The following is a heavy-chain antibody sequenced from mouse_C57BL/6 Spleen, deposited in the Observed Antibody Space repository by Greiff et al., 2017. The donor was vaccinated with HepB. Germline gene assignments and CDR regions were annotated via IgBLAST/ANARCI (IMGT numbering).Heavy chain of an antibody. Sequence: EVNVVESGGGLVKPGGSLKLSCAASGFTFSDYGMHWVRQAPEKGLEWVAYISSGSSTIYYADTVKGRFTISRDNAKNTLFLQMTSLRSEDTAMYYCARRGFTTVVAHWYFDVWGTGTTVTVSS. CDR3: ARRGFTTVVAHWYFDV. D-gene: IGHD1-1*01. CDR1: GFTFSDYG. J-gene: IGHJ1*03. CDR2: ISSGSSTI. V-gene: IGHV5-17*01.